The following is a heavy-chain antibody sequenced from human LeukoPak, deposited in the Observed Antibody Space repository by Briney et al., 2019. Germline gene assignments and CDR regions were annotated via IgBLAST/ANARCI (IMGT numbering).Heavy chain of an antibody. CDR2: IYPGDSDT. CDR3: ARGLRYSFAYRGNWFDP. J-gene: IGHJ5*02. D-gene: IGHD5-12*01. Sequence: GESLKISCKGSGYSFTSYWIGWVRQMPGKGLEWMGIIYPGDSDTRYSPSFQGQVTISADKSISTAYLQWSSLKASDTAMYYCARGLRYSFAYRGNWFDPWGQGTLVTVSS. V-gene: IGHV5-51*01. CDR1: GYSFTSYW.